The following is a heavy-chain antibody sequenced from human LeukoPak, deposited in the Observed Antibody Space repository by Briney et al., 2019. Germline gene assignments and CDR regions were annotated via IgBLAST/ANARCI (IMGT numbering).Heavy chain of an antibody. D-gene: IGHD3-16*01. CDR1: GSTFSSYA. CDR2: ISGSGGST. V-gene: IGHV3-23*01. Sequence: GGSLRLSCAASGSTFSSYAMSWVRQAPGKGLDWVSAISGSGGSTYYADSVKGRFTISRDNSKNTLYLQMNSLRAEDTAVYYCAKDLRGGRAYFDYWGQGTLVTVSS. CDR3: AKDLRGGRAYFDY. J-gene: IGHJ4*02.